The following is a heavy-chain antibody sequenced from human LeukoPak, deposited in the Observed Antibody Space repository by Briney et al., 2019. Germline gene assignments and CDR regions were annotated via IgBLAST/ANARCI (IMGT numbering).Heavy chain of an antibody. J-gene: IGHJ4*02. D-gene: IGHD6-13*01. CDR1: GFIFDDFS. V-gene: IGHV3-9*01. Sequence: GGSLRLSCAASGFIFDDFSMFWVRPVPGKGLEWVSSITLHGRSTAYADSVRGRFTISRDNAKYSLYLQMNSLRPEDTAFYYCTKATTRRVPAATIDSWGQGTLVTVSS. CDR3: TKATTRRVPAATIDS. CDR2: ITLHGRST.